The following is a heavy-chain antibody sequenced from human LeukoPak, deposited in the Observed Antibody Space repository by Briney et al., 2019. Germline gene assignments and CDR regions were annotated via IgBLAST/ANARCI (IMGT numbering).Heavy chain of an antibody. J-gene: IGHJ4*02. D-gene: IGHD2-15*01. CDR2: IYSGGTA. CDR1: GFTVNNIY. V-gene: IGHV3-66*01. CDR3: AKDSIRNVVVVAAAFDY. Sequence: PGGSLRLSCAASGFTVNNIYMTWVRQAPGKGLEWVSVIYSGGTADYADSVKGRFTISRDNSKNTVYLQMNSLRAEDTAVYYCAKDSIRNVVVVAAAFDYWGQGTLVTVSS.